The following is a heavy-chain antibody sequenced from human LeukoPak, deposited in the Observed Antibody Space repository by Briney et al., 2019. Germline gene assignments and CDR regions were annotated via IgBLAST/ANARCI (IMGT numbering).Heavy chain of an antibody. CDR1: GFTFSDYY. J-gene: IGHJ4*02. CDR3: ARVGYSSSWSIDY. D-gene: IGHD6-13*01. CDR2: ISSSGSTI. V-gene: IGHV3-11*01. Sequence: GGSLRLSCAVSGFTFSDYYMSWIRQAPGEGLEWVSYISSSGSTIYYADSVKVQFTISRDNANNSLYLQMNSLRAEDTAVYYCARVGYSSSWSIDYWGQGTLVTVSS.